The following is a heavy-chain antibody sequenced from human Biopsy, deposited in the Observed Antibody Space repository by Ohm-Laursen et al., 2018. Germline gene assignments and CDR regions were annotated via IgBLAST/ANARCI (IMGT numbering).Heavy chain of an antibody. V-gene: IGHV4-34*01. CDR2: INHSGRT. D-gene: IGHD2/OR15-2a*01. CDR1: GESFNGYY. J-gene: IGHJ6*02. CDR3: ARATNSTGWPYYYFYGMDA. Sequence: SQTLSLTWAVYGESFNGYYWSWIRQTPAKGLEWSGEINHSGRTNYNPSLKSRVTISVGTSKNQFSLKVRPVTAAVTAVYYCARATNSTGWPYYYFYGMDAWGQGTTVTVSS.